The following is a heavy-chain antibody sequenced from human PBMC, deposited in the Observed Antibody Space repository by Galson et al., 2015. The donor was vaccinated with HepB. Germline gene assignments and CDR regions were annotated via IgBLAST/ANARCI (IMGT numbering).Heavy chain of an antibody. CDR2: ISYDGSNK. V-gene: IGHV3-30*18. D-gene: IGHD3-16*01. Sequence: SLRLSCAASGFTFSSYGMHWVRQAPGKGLEWVAVISYDGSNKYYADSVKGRFTISRDNSKNTLYLQMNSLRAEDTAVYYCAKGTIMITFGGVSGWGQGTLVTVSS. J-gene: IGHJ4*02. CDR1: GFTFSSYG. CDR3: AKGTIMITFGGVSG.